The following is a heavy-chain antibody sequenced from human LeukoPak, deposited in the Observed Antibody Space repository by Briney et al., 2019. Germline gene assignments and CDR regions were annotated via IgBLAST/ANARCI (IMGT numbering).Heavy chain of an antibody. CDR1: GFTFSSYW. Sequence: AGGSLRLSCAASGFTFSSYWMSWVRQAPGKGLEWVANIKQDGSEKYYVDSVKGRFTISRDNAKNSLYLQMNSLRAEDTAVYYCARVESYSGYDRYYYYYYMDVWGKGTTVTISS. CDR3: ARVESYSGYDRYYYYYYMDV. J-gene: IGHJ6*03. D-gene: IGHD5-12*01. V-gene: IGHV3-7*01. CDR2: IKQDGSEK.